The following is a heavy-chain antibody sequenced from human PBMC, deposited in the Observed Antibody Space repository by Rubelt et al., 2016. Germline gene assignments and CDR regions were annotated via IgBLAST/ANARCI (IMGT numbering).Heavy chain of an antibody. V-gene: IGHV1-2*06. J-gene: IGHJ4*02. Sequence: APGQGPEWMGRINPNSGGTNYAQKFQGRVTMTRDTSISTAYMELSRLRSDDTAVYYCAREGGSYDSLFDYWGQGTLVTVSS. CDR2: INPNSGGT. CDR3: AREGGSYDSLFDY. D-gene: IGHD1-26*01.